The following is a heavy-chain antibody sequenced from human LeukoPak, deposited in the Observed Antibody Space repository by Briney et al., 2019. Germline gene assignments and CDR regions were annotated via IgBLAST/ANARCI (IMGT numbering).Heavy chain of an antibody. D-gene: IGHD3-10*01. CDR3: AVHPDYCYGSGSYYH. CDR1: GYTFTSYA. Sequence: GASVKVSCKASGYTFTSYAMHWVRQAPGQRLEWMGWINAGNGNTKYSQKFQGRVTITRDTSASTAYMELSSLRSEDTAVYYCAVHPDYCYGSGSYYHWGQGTLVTVSS. CDR2: INAGNGNT. J-gene: IGHJ5*02. V-gene: IGHV1-3*01.